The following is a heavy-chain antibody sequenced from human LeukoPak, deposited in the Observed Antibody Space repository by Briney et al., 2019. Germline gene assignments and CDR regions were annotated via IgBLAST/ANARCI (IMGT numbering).Heavy chain of an antibody. Sequence: SETLSLTCTVSGDSISSGNYYWSWIRQPAGKGLEWIGRIYTSGNTNYSPSLNSRVTISVDTSKNQFSLKLSSVTAADTAVYYCARAYYYDSSGSRDAFHIWGQGTMVTVSS. V-gene: IGHV4-61*02. CDR2: IYTSGNT. J-gene: IGHJ3*02. CDR1: GDSISSGNYY. CDR3: ARAYYYDSSGSRDAFHI. D-gene: IGHD3-22*01.